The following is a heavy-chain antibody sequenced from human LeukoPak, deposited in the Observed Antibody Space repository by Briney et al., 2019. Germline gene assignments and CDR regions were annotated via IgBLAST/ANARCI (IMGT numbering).Heavy chain of an antibody. Sequence: GGSLRLSCAASGFTVGSNYMSWVRQAPGKGLEWVSVIYSGGSTYYADSVKGRFTISRDNSKNTLYPQMNSLRAEDTAVYYCARDGRYSYGHDAFDIWGQGTMVTVSS. V-gene: IGHV3-53*01. D-gene: IGHD5-18*01. J-gene: IGHJ3*02. CDR1: GFTVGSNY. CDR3: ARDGRYSYGHDAFDI. CDR2: IYSGGST.